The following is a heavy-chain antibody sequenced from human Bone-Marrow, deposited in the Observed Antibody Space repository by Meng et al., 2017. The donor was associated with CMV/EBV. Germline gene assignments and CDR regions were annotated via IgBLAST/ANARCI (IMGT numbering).Heavy chain of an antibody. Sequence: TFTCDGISWVRPAPGPGLEWMGWLSDYHGKTYYAQKFQGRVTMTTDTSTSTAYMELRSLRSDDTAVFYCARDGIYYGSGSYRGLFDYWGQGTLVTVSS. CDR3: ARDGIYYGSGSYRGLFDY. V-gene: IGHV1-18*01. J-gene: IGHJ4*02. CDR2: LSDYHGKT. CDR1: TFTCDG. D-gene: IGHD3-10*01.